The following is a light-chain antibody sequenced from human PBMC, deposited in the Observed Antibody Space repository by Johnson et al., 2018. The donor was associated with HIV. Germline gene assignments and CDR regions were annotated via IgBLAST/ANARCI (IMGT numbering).Light chain of an antibody. CDR3: ETWDSSLSGYYV. Sequence: QSVLTQPPSVSAAPGQKVTISCSGSSSNIGINYVSWFQQLPGTAPKLLIYDNDKRPPGIPDRFSGSKSGTSATLGITGLQTGDEADYYCETWDSSLSGYYVFGTGTNLAGL. V-gene: IGLV1-51*01. CDR2: DND. J-gene: IGLJ1*01. CDR1: SSNIGINY.